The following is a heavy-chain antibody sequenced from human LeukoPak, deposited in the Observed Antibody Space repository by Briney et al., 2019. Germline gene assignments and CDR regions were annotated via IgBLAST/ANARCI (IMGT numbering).Heavy chain of an antibody. Sequence: GGSLRLSCAASGFTFSSYEMNWVRQAPGKGLEWVSYISSSGSTIYYADSVKGRFTISRDNAKNSLYLQINSLKVEDRAVYYCATGGWYLAYWGQGTLVTVSS. CDR1: GFTFSSYE. J-gene: IGHJ4*02. CDR2: ISSSGSTI. CDR3: ATGGWYLAY. D-gene: IGHD6-19*01. V-gene: IGHV3-48*03.